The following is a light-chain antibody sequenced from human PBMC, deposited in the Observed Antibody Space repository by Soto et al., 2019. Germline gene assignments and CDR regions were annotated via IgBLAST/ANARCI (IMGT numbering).Light chain of an antibody. CDR3: PQYGDSPVT. CDR2: DAS. Sequence: EIVLTQSPGSLSLSPGERATLSCRASQSVNFYLAWYQQKPGQAPRLLISDASSRATDVPDRFSGSGSGTDFSLTISRLEPEDFAVYYSPQYGDSPVTFGQGTKVDI. V-gene: IGKV3-20*01. CDR1: QSVNFY. J-gene: IGKJ1*01.